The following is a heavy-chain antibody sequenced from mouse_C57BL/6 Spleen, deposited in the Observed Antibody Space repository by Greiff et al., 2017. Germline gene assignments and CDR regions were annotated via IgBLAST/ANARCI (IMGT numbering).Heavy chain of an antibody. CDR1: GYSFTGYY. V-gene: IGHV1-42*01. D-gene: IGHD1-1*01. CDR2: INPSTGGT. CDR3: ARSADCYGSTYRYLDV. J-gene: IGHJ1*03. Sequence: VQLQQSGPELVKPGASVKISCKASGYSFTGYYMNWVKQSPEKSLEWIGEINPSTGGTTYNQKFKAKATLTVDKSSSTAYMQFKSLTSEVSAVXYCARSADCYGSTYRYLDVWGTGTTVTVSS.